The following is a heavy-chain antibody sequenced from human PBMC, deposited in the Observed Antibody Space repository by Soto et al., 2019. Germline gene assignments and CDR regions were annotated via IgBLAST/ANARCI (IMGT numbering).Heavy chain of an antibody. J-gene: IGHJ4*02. Sequence: PVGSLRLSCAASGFTFSSYAMHWVRQAPGKGLEWVAVISYDGSNKYYADSVKGRFTTSRDNSKNTLYLQMNSLRAEDTAVYYCAKAEVEYDILTGYYDYWGQGTLVTVS. V-gene: IGHV3-30*04. CDR2: ISYDGSNK. D-gene: IGHD3-9*01. CDR1: GFTFSSYA. CDR3: AKAEVEYDILTGYYDY.